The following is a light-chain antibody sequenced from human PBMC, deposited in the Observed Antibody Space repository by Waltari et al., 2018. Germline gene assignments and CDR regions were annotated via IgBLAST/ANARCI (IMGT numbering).Light chain of an antibody. CDR2: EVS. V-gene: IGLV2-14*01. Sequence: QSALTQPASVSGSPGQSITISCTGTSSDVGGYIYVSWYQQHPGKAPKLMIYEVSNRPSGVSTRFSGSKSGNTASLTISGRQAEDEADYYCSSYTSSSTRVFGGGTKLTVL. J-gene: IGLJ3*02. CDR1: SSDVGGYIY. CDR3: SSYTSSSTRV.